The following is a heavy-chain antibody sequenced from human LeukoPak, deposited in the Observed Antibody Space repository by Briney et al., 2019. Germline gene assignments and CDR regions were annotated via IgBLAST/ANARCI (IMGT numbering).Heavy chain of an antibody. D-gene: IGHD6-19*01. CDR2: ISSTGSTI. J-gene: IGHJ4*02. CDR1: GFTFSSYE. V-gene: IGHV3-48*03. Sequence: GGSLRLSCAASGFTFSSYEMNWVRQAPGKGLEWVSYISSTGSTIYYADSVKGRFTISRDNAKNSLYLQLNSLRAEDTAVYYCARVHRSSAWKFDSWGQGTLVTFSS. CDR3: ARVHRSSAWKFDS.